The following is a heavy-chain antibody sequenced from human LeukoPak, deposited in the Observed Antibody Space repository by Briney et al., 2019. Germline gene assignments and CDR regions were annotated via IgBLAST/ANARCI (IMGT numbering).Heavy chain of an antibody. J-gene: IGHJ4*02. CDR2: IHTSGTT. CDR1: GCSMSDYY. V-gene: IGHV4-4*07. D-gene: IGHD3-10*01. CDR3: ARHITCGSWRYRGNDY. Sequence: SETLSLTCTVSGCSMSDYYWSVIRQSAGTGLEWLGRIHTSGTTWYNPSLKSRVTLSVDASKNQFSLGLTSVTAADTAVYYCARHITCGSWRYRGNDYWGQGTLVTVSS.